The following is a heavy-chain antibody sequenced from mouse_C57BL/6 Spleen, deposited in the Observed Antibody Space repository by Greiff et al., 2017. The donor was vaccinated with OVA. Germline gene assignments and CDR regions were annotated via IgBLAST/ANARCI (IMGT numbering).Heavy chain of an antibody. Sequence: QVQLQQPGAELVKPGASVKLSCKASGYTFTSYWMHWVKQRPGQGLEWIGMIHPNSGSTNYNEKFKSKATLTVDKSSSTAYMQLSSLTSEGSAVYYCAREITTVVAPAYWGQGTLVTVSA. CDR2: IHPNSGST. J-gene: IGHJ3*01. V-gene: IGHV1-64*01. CDR1: GYTFTSYW. CDR3: AREITTVVAPAY. D-gene: IGHD1-1*01.